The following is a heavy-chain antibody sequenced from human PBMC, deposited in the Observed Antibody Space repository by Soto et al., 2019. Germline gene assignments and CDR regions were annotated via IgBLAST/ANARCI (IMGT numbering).Heavy chain of an antibody. V-gene: IGHV1-18*01. Sequence: ASVKLSCKACGYTFTRYGISWVRQAPRQGLEWMGWISGYNGDTNYAQKLQGRVTMTTDTSTSTAYMELRSLRSDDTAVYYCARASGSSYWFDPWGQGTLVTVSS. CDR2: ISGYNGDT. J-gene: IGHJ5*02. CDR1: GYTFTRYG. CDR3: ARASGSSYWFDP. D-gene: IGHD1-26*01.